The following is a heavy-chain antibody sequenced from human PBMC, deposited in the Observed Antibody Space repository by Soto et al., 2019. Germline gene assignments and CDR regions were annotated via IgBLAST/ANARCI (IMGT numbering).Heavy chain of an antibody. D-gene: IGHD1-1*01. CDR1: GYNFTAFW. Sequence: GESLKISFKASGYNFTAFWIHWVRQMPGKGLEWLGKIDPSDSYTNYSPSFEGHVTISTDNSITTAYLQWSSLRASDTALYFCARVYKNWFDSWAQGTMVTVSS. CDR2: IDPSDSYT. V-gene: IGHV5-10-1*01. CDR3: ARVYKNWFDS. J-gene: IGHJ5*01.